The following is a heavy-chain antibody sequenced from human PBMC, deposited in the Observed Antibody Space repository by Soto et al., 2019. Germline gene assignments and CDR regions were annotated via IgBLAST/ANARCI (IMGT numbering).Heavy chain of an antibody. Sequence: QVQLVESGGGVVQPGRSLRLSCAASGFTFSSYAMHWVRQAPGKGLEWVAVISYDGSNKYYADSVKGRFTISRDNSKNTLYLQMNSLRAEDTAVYYCARDGALSIAARPFDYGGEGTLVTVSS. CDR2: ISYDGSNK. V-gene: IGHV3-30-3*01. J-gene: IGHJ4*02. CDR3: ARDGALSIAARPFDY. CDR1: GFTFSSYA. D-gene: IGHD6-6*01.